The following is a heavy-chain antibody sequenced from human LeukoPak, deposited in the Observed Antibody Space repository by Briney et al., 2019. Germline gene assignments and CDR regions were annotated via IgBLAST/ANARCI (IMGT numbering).Heavy chain of an antibody. J-gene: IGHJ4*02. CDR2: ISSNGGST. V-gene: IGHV3-64*01. D-gene: IGHD6-13*01. Sequence: GGSLRLSCAASGFTFSSYAMHWVRQAPGKGLEYVSAISSNGGSTYYANSVKGRFTISRDNSKNTLFLQMNSLRAEDTAVYYCARDAVYSSSWQYYWGQGTLVTVSS. CDR3: ARDAVYSSSWQYY. CDR1: GFTFSSYA.